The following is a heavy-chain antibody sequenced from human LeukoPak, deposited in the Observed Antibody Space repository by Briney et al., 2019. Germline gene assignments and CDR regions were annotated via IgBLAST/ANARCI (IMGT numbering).Heavy chain of an antibody. J-gene: IGHJ5*02. CDR2: TYYSKST. CDR1: GGSISSSSYY. CDR3: ARQGYGDYVRFYP. D-gene: IGHD4-17*01. V-gene: IGHV4-39*01. Sequence: SEPLSLTWTVSGGSISSSSYYWGWIRQPPGKGMEWIGGTYYSKSTCYTPPLKSPVPTYLDTCKNQFSLKLSPVIAALTAPYSCARQGYGDYVRFYPWGQRTLVTVSS.